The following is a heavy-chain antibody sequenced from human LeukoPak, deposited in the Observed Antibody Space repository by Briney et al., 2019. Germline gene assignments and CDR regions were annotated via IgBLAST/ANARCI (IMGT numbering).Heavy chain of an antibody. CDR3: AKQLNDYGDYTIQH. D-gene: IGHD4-17*01. J-gene: IGHJ1*01. CDR2: ISGSGGST. Sequence: PGGSLRLSCAASGFTFSSYAMSWVRQAPGKGLEWVSAISGSGGSTYYADSVKGRFTISRDNSKNTLYLQMNSLRAEDTAVYYCAKQLNDYGDYTIQHWGQGTLVTVSS. CDR1: GFTFSSYA. V-gene: IGHV3-23*01.